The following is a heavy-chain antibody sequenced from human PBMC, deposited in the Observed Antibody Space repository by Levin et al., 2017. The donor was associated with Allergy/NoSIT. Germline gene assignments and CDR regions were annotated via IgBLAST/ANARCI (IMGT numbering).Heavy chain of an antibody. J-gene: IGHJ6*02. CDR1: GFTFSSYD. CDR2: IGTAGDT. Sequence: GGSLRLSCAASGFTFSSYDMHWVRQAPGKGLEWVSAIGTAGDTYYQASVKGRLTIPRENAKNSSYLQMISRRAGETAVYYWARADSRGSGYPCHYCYGMDLWGLGTTVTVPS. D-gene: IGHD3-3*01. V-gene: IGHV3-13*01. CDR3: ARADSRGSGYPCHYCYGMDL.